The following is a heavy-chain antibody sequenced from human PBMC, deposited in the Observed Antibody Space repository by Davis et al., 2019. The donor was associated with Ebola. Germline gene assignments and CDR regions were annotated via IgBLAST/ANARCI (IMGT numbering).Heavy chain of an antibody. CDR3: ARVNLGPRPDY. CDR1: GFTFSSYW. V-gene: IGHV3-7*01. CDR2: IKQDGSEK. J-gene: IGHJ4*02. Sequence: GESLKISCAASGFTFSSYWMSWVRQAPGKGLEWVANIKQDGSEKYYVDSVKGRFTISRDNAKNSLYLQMNSLRDEDTAVYYCARVNLGPRPDYWGQGTLVTVSS.